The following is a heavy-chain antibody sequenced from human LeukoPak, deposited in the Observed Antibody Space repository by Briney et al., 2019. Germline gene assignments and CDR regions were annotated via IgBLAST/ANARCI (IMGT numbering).Heavy chain of an antibody. CDR2: IYYSGST. CDR1: GGSVSSANYY. V-gene: IGHV4-31*03. D-gene: IGHD3-22*01. J-gene: IGHJ4*02. CDR3: ARSGYDSSGYLPYYFDY. Sequence: SETLSLTCTVSGGSVSSANYYWGWIRQHPGKGLEWIGYIYYSGSTYYNPSLKSRVTISVDTSKNQFSLKLSSVTAADTAVYYCARSGYDSSGYLPYYFDYWGQGTLVTVSS.